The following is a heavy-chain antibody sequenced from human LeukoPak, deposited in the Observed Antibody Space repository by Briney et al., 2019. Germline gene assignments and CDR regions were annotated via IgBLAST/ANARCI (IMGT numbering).Heavy chain of an antibody. CDR3: ARARSHIVVVTALVV. D-gene: IGHD2-21*02. CDR2: ISYDGSNK. CDR1: GFTFSSYA. V-gene: IGHV3-30*01. Sequence: PGRSLRLSRAASGFTFSSYAMHWVRQAPGKGLEWVAVISYDGSNKYYADSVKGRFTISRDNSKNTLYLQMNSLRAEDTAVYYCARARSHIVVVTALVVWGQGTLVTVSS. J-gene: IGHJ4*02.